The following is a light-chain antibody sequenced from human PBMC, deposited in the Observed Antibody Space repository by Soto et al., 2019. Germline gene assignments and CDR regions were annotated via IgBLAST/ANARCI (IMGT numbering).Light chain of an antibody. CDR2: SND. CDR1: SSNIGSNT. Sequence: QSVLTQPPSASGTPGQRVTSSCSGSSSNIGSNTVNWYQQLSGTAPKLLIYSNDQRPSGVPDRFSGSKSGTSASLAISGLQSEDEADYYCAAWDDTLNGYVFGAGTKVTVL. V-gene: IGLV1-44*01. J-gene: IGLJ1*01. CDR3: AAWDDTLNGYV.